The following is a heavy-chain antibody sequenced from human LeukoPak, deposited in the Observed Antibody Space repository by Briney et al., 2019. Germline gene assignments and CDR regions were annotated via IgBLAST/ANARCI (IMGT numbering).Heavy chain of an antibody. Sequence: QSGGSLRLSCAASGFTFSSYSMNWVRQAPGKGLEWVSYISSSSSTIYYADSVKGRFTISRDNAKNSLYLQMNSLRAEDTAVYYCARGLLDPSITMVRGVIYYYGMDVWGQGTTVTVSS. CDR3: ARGLLDPSITMVRGVIYYYGMDV. D-gene: IGHD3-10*01. CDR1: GFTFSSYS. V-gene: IGHV3-48*04. CDR2: ISSSSSTI. J-gene: IGHJ6*02.